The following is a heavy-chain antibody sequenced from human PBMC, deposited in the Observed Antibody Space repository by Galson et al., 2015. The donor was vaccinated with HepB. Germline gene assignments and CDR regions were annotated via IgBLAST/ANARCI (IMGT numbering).Heavy chain of an antibody. CDR1: GFTFSNAW. CDR2: IKSKTDGGTT. Sequence: SLRLSCAASGFTFSNAWMSWVRQAPGKGLEWVGRIKSKTDGGTTDYAAPVKGRFTISRDDSKNTLYLQMNSLKTEDTAVYYCTTDCMRPNWWELWGTSCSYFDYWGQGTLVTVSS. CDR3: TTDCMRPNWWELWGTSCSYFDY. J-gene: IGHJ4*02. V-gene: IGHV3-15*01. D-gene: IGHD2-2*01.